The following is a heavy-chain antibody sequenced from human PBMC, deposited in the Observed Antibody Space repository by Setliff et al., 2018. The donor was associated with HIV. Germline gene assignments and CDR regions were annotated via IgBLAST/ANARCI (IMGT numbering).Heavy chain of an antibody. Sequence: SETLSLTCTVSGGSISSTNYFWGWIRQPPGKGLEWVGTIYYHGSTYYNPSLKSRVTISIDTSKNQFSLQLTSVTAADTAVYYCVNPSGAMGDFDSWGQGTLVTVSS. V-gene: IGHV4-39*01. CDR1: GGSISSTNYF. CDR3: VNPSGAMGDFDS. CDR2: IYYHGST. D-gene: IGHD3-16*01. J-gene: IGHJ4*02.